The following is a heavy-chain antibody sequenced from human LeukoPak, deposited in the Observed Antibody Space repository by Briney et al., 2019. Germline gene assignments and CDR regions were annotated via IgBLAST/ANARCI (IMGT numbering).Heavy chain of an antibody. J-gene: IGHJ4*02. V-gene: IGHV3-23*01. D-gene: IGHD1-26*01. CDR2: ISGGGGST. Sequence: GGSLRLSCAASEFTFSNYAMNWVRQAPGKGLEWVSGISGGGGSTYYADSVKGRFTISRDNSKNTLYLQMDSLRAEDTALYYCARRVGGANNFDYWGQGTLVTVSS. CDR3: ARRVGGANNFDY. CDR1: EFTFSNYA.